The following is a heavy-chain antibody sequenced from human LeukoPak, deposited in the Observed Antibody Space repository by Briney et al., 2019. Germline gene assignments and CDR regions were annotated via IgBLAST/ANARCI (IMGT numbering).Heavy chain of an antibody. D-gene: IGHD6-13*01. Sequence: PGGSLRLSCAASGFSFSIYWMHWVRQAPGKGLAWVSRVSSDGSNTSYADSVKGRFTISRDNARNTLFLQMNSLRAEDTAVYYCATLAAADTDYWGQGTLVTVSS. CDR3: ATLAAADTDY. V-gene: IGHV3-74*01. J-gene: IGHJ4*02. CDR1: GFSFSIYW. CDR2: VSSDGSNT.